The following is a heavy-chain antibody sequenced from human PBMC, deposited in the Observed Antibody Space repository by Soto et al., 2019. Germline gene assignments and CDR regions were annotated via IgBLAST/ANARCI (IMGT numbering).Heavy chain of an antibody. CDR3: ARRAHYYDSSGYPHDAFDI. CDR2: IYYSGST. D-gene: IGHD3-22*01. J-gene: IGHJ3*02. CDR1: GGSFSGYY. V-gene: IGHV4-34*01. Sequence: SETLSLTCAVYGGSFSGYYWSWIRQPPGKGLEWIGSIYYSGSTYYNPSLKSRVTISVDTSKNQFSLKLSSVTAADTAVYYCARRAHYYDSSGYPHDAFDIWGQGTMVTVSS.